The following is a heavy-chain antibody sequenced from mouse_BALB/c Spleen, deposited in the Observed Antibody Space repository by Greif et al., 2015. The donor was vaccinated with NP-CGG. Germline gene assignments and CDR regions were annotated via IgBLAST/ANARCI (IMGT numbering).Heavy chain of an antibody. CDR1: GDSITSGY. CDR3: AEGYRSWFAY. D-gene: IGHD2-14*01. J-gene: IGHJ3*01. V-gene: IGHV3-8*02. CDR2: ISYSGST. Sequence: EVKLMESGPSLVKPSQTLSLTCSVTGDSITSGYWNWIRKFPGNKLEYMGYISYSGSTYYNPSLKSRISITRDTSKNXYYLQLNSVTTEDTATYYCAEGYRSWFAYWGQGTLVTVSA.